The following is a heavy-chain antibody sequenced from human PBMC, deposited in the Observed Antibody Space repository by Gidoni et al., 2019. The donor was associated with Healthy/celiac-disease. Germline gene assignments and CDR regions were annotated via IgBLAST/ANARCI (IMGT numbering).Heavy chain of an antibody. V-gene: IGHV3-23*01. D-gene: IGHD4-17*01. CDR3: AKVHTPRSSTTVTKGGYYYYGMDV. CDR2: ISGRGGST. J-gene: IGHJ6*02. Sequence: EVQLLESGGGLVQPGGSLRLSCAPSGFTFGSYAMSWVRKAPGTGLEWVSAISGRGGSTYYGGSVKGRFTISRDNSKNTLYLQKTSLRAEDTAVYYCAKVHTPRSSTTVTKGGYYYYGMDVWGQGTTVTVSS. CDR1: GFTFGSYA.